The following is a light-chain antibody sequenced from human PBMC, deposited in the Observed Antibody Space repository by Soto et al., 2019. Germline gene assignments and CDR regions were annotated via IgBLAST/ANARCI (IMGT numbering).Light chain of an antibody. V-gene: IGLV1-51*02. Sequence: QSVLTQPPSVSAAPGQKVTISCSGSSSNIGSDFVSWYQQLPGTAPQLLIYENNKRPSVIPDRFSGSKSATSATLGITGLQTGDEADYYCAAWDTSLSGGVFGGGTKVTVL. J-gene: IGLJ3*02. CDR3: AAWDTSLSGGV. CDR2: ENN. CDR1: SSNIGSDF.